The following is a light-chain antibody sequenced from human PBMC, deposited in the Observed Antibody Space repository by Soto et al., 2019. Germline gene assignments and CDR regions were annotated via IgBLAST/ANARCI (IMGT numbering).Light chain of an antibody. V-gene: IGLV2-23*01. CDR2: EGS. Sequence: QSALTQPASVSGSPGQSITISCTGTSSDVGSYNLVSWYQQHPGKAPKLTIYEGSKRPSGVSNRFSGSKSGNTASLTISGLQAEDEADYYCCSYAGSSTWVFGGGTKLPS. J-gene: IGLJ3*02. CDR3: CSYAGSSTWV. CDR1: SSDVGSYNL.